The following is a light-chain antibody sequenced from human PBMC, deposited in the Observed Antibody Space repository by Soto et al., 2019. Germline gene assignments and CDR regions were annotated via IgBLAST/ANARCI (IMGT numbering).Light chain of an antibody. CDR3: QQYGSSSIT. J-gene: IGKJ5*01. CDR2: GAS. Sequence: EIVMTPSPATLSASPGDKATLSCRASQSVSSDLAWYQHKPGQAPRLLIYGASSRATGIPDRFSGSGSGTDFTLTISRLEPEDFAVYYCQQYGSSSITFGQGTRLEIK. CDR1: QSVSSD. V-gene: IGKV3-20*01.